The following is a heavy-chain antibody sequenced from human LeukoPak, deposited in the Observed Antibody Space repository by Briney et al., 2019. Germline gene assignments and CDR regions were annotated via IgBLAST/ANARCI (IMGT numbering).Heavy chain of an antibody. Sequence: TSETLSLTCTVSGGSISSSSYYWGWIRQPPGKGLEWIGSIYYSGSTYYNPSLKSRVTISVDTSKNQFSLKLSSVTAADTAVYYCARDGGGGQAYDYWGQGTLVTVSS. D-gene: IGHD3-16*01. V-gene: IGHV4-39*07. J-gene: IGHJ4*02. CDR3: ARDGGGGQAYDY. CDR1: GGSISSSSYY. CDR2: IYYSGST.